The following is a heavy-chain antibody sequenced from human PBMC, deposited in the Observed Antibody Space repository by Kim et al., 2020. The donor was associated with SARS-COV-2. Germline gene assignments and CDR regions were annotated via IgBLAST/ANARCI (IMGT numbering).Heavy chain of an antibody. CDR3: ARHGRVARDFWSGYYTGIDYYYGMDV. CDR1: GGSISSYY. V-gene: IGHV4-59*08. J-gene: IGHJ6*02. D-gene: IGHD3-3*01. Sequence: SETLSLTCTVSGGSISSYYWSWIRQPPGKGLEWIGYIYYSGSTNYNPSLKSRVTISVDTSKNQFSLKLSSVTAADTAVYYCARHGRVARDFWSGYYTGIDYYYGMDVWGQGTTVTVSS. CDR2: IYYSGST.